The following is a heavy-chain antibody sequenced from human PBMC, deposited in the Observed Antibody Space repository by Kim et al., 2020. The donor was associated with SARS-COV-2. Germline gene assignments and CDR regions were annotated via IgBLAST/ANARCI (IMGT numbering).Heavy chain of an antibody. CDR3: ARDQGQRSAFDI. V-gene: IGHV1-69*04. Sequence: NYAQKFQGRVTITADKSTSTAYMELSSLRSEDTAVYYCARDQGQRSAFDIWGQGTMVTVSS. J-gene: IGHJ3*02.